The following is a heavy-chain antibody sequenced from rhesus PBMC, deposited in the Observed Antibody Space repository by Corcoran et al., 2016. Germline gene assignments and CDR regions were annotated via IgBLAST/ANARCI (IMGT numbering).Heavy chain of an antibody. J-gene: IGHJ3*01. D-gene: IGHD3-9*01. Sequence: QVQLQESGPGVVKPSETLSLTCAVSGGSISDSYRWSWIRQPPGKGLEWIGYIYGSSTSNNYNPALKSRVTISKDTSKTQFSLKLSSVTAADTAVYYCARDYEDDYGYYSDAFEFWGQGLRVTVSS. CDR2: IYGSSTSN. CDR3: ARDYEDDYGYYSDAFEF. CDR1: GGSISDSYR. V-gene: IGHV4S10*01.